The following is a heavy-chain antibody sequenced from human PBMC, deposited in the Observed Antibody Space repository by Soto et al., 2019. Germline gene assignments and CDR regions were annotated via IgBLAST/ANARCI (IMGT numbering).Heavy chain of an antibody. D-gene: IGHD6-13*01. CDR3: ARMASAGTLNWFDP. V-gene: IGHV1-8*02. CDR1: GYTFINFD. Sequence: ASVKVSCKASGYTFINFDISWVRQAAGQGLEWLGWMNPGSGKTGYASKFQGRVAMARDASTGTSHLELSSLTSDDTAVYYCARMASAGTLNWFDPWGQGTLVTVS. J-gene: IGHJ5*02. CDR2: MNPGSGKT.